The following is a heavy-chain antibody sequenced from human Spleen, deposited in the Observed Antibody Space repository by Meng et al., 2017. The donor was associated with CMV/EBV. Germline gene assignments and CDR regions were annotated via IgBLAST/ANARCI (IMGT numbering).Heavy chain of an antibody. CDR2: IKCDGSEK. CDR1: GFTCSSSW. J-gene: IGHJ4*02. D-gene: IGHD3-3*01. Sequence: LSVEDSGFTCSSSWMHWVCQAPGKGLEWVADIKCDGSEKYYVDSVKGRLTISRDNAKNSLYLQVNSLRAEDTAVYYCAHRQEWDFDYWGQGTLVTVSS. CDR3: AHRQEWDFDY. V-gene: IGHV3-52*01.